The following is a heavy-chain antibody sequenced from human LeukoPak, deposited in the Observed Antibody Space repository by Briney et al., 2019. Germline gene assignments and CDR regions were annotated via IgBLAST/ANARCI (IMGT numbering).Heavy chain of an antibody. CDR2: ISGSGGST. J-gene: IGHJ4*02. D-gene: IGHD6-19*01. Sequence: GGALRLSCAAFGFTFSSYVMSWVAPAPRKGLEWVSAISGSGGSTYYADSVKGRFTISRDNSKNTLYMQMNSPRAEDTAVYYCAKDLESIAVAGDWGQGTLVTVSS. V-gene: IGHV3-23*01. CDR1: GFTFSSYV. CDR3: AKDLESIAVAGD.